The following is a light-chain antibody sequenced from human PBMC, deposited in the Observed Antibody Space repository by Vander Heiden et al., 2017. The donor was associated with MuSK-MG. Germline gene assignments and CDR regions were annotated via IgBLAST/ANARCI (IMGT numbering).Light chain of an antibody. V-gene: IGLV1-44*01. J-gene: IGLJ3*02. CDR2: SNN. Sequence: QSVLTQPPSASGTPGQRVTISCSGSSSNIGSNNVNWYQQRPGTAPNLLIYSNNQRPSGVPDRFSGSKYGTSASLAISGLQSEDEADYYCAAWDDSRNGWVFGGGTKLTVL. CDR1: SSNIGSNN. CDR3: AAWDDSRNGWV.